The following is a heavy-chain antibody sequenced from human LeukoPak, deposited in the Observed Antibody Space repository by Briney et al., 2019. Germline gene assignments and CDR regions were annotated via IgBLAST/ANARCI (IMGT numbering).Heavy chain of an antibody. Sequence: ASVKVSCKASGGTFSSYAISWVRQAPGQGLEWMGGIIPTFGTANYAQKFQGRVTITTDESTSTAYMELSSLRSEDTAVYYCAEQQLVGWFDPWGQGTLVTVSS. V-gene: IGHV1-69*05. CDR3: AEQQLVGWFDP. D-gene: IGHD6-13*01. J-gene: IGHJ5*02. CDR1: GGTFSSYA. CDR2: IIPTFGTA.